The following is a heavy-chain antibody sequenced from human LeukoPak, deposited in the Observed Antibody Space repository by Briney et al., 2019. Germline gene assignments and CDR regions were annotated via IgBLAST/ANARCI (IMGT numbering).Heavy chain of an antibody. Sequence: GGSLRLSRAASGFTFSSYAMSGVGQAAGKGLEWVSAISGSGGSTYYAGSVRGRFTISRDNSKNTLYLQMNSLRAEDTAVYYCAEEGIAVAGPYYYGMDVWGQGTTVTVSS. J-gene: IGHJ6*02. CDR2: ISGSGGST. CDR3: AEEGIAVAGPYYYGMDV. CDR1: GFTFSSYA. V-gene: IGHV3-23*01. D-gene: IGHD6-19*01.